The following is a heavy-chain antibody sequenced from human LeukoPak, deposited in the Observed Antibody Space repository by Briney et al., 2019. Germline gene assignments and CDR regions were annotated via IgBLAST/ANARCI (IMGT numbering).Heavy chain of an antibody. J-gene: IGHJ1*01. CDR2: ISGSGVA. D-gene: IGHD3-22*01. CDR3: AKDGRYPDNSGYYYEDS. Sequence: GGSLRFSCAASGFTFSDYAMSWVRQAPGKGLEGGSLISGSGVAYAADSENGRTTVSRDNSKNTLYLQMNSLKAEDTAVYYCAKDGRYPDNSGYYYEDSWGQGTLVTVS. V-gene: IGHV3-23*01. CDR1: GFTFSDYA.